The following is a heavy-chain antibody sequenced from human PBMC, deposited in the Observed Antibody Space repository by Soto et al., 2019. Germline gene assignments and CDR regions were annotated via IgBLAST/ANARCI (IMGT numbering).Heavy chain of an antibody. CDR2: ISNNGGST. D-gene: IGHD3-10*01. Sequence: PGGSLRLSCSASGFTFSTYAMHWVRQAPGKGLEYVSAISNNGGSTYYVDSVKGRFTISRDNSKNTLYLQMSSLRTADTAIYYCVKGGITMVRGVLFAYWGQGTPVTVSS. V-gene: IGHV3-64D*06. CDR3: VKGGITMVRGVLFAY. CDR1: GFTFSTYA. J-gene: IGHJ4*02.